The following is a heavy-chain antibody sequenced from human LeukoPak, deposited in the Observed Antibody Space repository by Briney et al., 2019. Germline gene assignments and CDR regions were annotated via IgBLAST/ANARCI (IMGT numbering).Heavy chain of an antibody. Sequence: SLSLSCAASGFSSTSYWVTWVRPAAEEGREWVANITQNITKKYYVDSVRGRFSISRDNAKNSLYLQMTSRRAEATAVYYCARVNTAPFDIGGEATMVTVSS. D-gene: IGHD2-21*02. CDR1: GFSSTSYW. J-gene: IGHJ3*02. CDR2: ITQNITKK. V-gene: IGHV3-7*01. CDR3: ARVNTAPFDI.